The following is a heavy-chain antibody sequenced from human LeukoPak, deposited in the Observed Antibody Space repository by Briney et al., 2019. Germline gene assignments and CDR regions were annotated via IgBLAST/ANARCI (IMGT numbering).Heavy chain of an antibody. Sequence: GGSLRLSCAASGFTFSSYWMHWVRQAPGKGLVWVSRINSDGSSTSYANSVKGRFTISRDNAKNTLYLQMNSLRAEDTAVYYCARGGYSGSYQRPFDYWGQGTLVTVSS. CDR3: ARGGYSGSYQRPFDY. V-gene: IGHV3-74*01. CDR1: GFTFSSYW. CDR2: INSDGSST. J-gene: IGHJ4*02. D-gene: IGHD1-26*01.